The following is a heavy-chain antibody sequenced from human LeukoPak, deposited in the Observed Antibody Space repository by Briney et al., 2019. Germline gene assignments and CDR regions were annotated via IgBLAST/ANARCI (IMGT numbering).Heavy chain of an antibody. CDR2: IYYSGST. CDR1: DGSISSYY. Sequence: SETLSLTCTVSDGSISSYYWSWIRQPPGKGLEWIGHIYYSGSTNYNPSLKSRVTISVDTSKNQFSLKLSSVTAAGTAVYYCARERLFYYYDSSGPTTAWFDPWGQGTLVTVSS. CDR3: ARERLFYYYDSSGPTTAWFDP. V-gene: IGHV4-59*12. D-gene: IGHD3-22*01. J-gene: IGHJ5*02.